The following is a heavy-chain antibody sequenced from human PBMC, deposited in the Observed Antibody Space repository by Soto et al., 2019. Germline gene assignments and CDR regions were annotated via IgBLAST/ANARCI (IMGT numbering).Heavy chain of an antibody. Sequence: QVQLQESGPGLVKPSETLSLTCTVSGGSISSYYWSWIRQPPGKGLEWIGYIYYSGSTNYNPSLMSRVIMSVETSKNHVSLKLSSVTAADTAVYYCARDDEVTSRLNYYYYYMDVWGKGTTVTVSS. J-gene: IGHJ6*03. D-gene: IGHD2-2*01. CDR1: GGSISSYY. CDR2: IYYSGST. CDR3: ARDDEVTSRLNYYYYYMDV. V-gene: IGHV4-59*01.